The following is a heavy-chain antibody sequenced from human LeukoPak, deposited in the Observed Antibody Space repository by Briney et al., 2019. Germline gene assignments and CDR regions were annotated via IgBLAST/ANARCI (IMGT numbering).Heavy chain of an antibody. CDR3: ARDEKSGYYVY. CDR2: IKQDGSMK. Sequence: PGGSLRLSCAASGFTFGSYWMSWVRQAPGRGLEWVANIKQDGSMKQYVDSVRGRYTISRDNAKSSLYLQMSSLKAEDSAVYYCARDEKSGYYVYWGQGTLVTVSS. V-gene: IGHV3-7*01. CDR1: GFTFGSYW. D-gene: IGHD2/OR15-2a*01. J-gene: IGHJ4*02.